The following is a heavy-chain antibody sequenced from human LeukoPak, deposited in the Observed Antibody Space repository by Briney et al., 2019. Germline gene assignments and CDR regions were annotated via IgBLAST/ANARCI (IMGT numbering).Heavy chain of an antibody. J-gene: IGHJ4*02. V-gene: IGHV3-23*01. CDR2: ICGSGGAT. D-gene: IGHD2-15*01. CDR1: GFTFSNYF. CDR3: AKVDWRSDCSAGSCPN. Sequence: GGSLRLSCAVSGFTFSNYFFNWARQAPGKGLECVSGICGSGGATYYADSVKGRFTISRDNSRNTLYLQINSLRAEDTAVYYCAKVDWRSDCSAGSCPNWGQGTLVTVSS.